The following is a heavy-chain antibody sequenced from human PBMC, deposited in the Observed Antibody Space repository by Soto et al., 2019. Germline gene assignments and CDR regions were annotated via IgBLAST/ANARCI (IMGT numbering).Heavy chain of an antibody. CDR2: IYPDDSDS. CDR3: VATYGGYLDY. Sequence: GESLKISCKGSGYKFTTYWIGWVRQMPGKGLEWMAIIYPDDSDSRYSPSFQGQVTISADKSISTAYLQWSSLKASDTAIYYCVATYGGYLDYWGQGTLVTAPQ. J-gene: IGHJ4*02. V-gene: IGHV5-51*01. D-gene: IGHD4-17*01. CDR1: GYKFTTYW.